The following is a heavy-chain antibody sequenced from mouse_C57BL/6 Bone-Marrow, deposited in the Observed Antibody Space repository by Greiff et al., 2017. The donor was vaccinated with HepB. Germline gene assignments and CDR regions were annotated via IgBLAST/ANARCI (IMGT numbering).Heavy chain of an antibody. CDR1: GYTFTSYT. CDR3: ARSSYYGSSYEFAY. CDR2: INPSSGYT. D-gene: IGHD1-1*01. V-gene: IGHV1-4*01. J-gene: IGHJ3*01. Sequence: QVQLKESGAELARPGASVKMSCKASGYTFTSYTMHWVKQRPGQGLEWIGYINPSSGYTKYNQKFKDKATLTADKSSSTDYMQLSSLTSEDSAVYYCARSSYYGSSYEFAYWGQGTLVTVSA.